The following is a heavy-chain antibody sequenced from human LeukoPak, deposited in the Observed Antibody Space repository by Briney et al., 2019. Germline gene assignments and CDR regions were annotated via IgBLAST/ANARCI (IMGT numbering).Heavy chain of an antibody. Sequence: ASVKVSCKASGYTFTGYYMHWVRQAPGQGLEWMGWINPNSGGTNYAQKFQGRVTMTRDTSISTAYMELSRLRSDDTAVYFCATYFSGCSCYGVYWGQGTLVTVSS. J-gene: IGHJ4*02. CDR3: ATYFSGCSCYGVY. V-gene: IGHV1-2*02. D-gene: IGHD2-15*01. CDR2: INPNSGGT. CDR1: GYTFTGYY.